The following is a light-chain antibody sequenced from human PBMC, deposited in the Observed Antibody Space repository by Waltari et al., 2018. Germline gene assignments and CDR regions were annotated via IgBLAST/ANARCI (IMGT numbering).Light chain of an antibody. CDR1: QSITTY. Sequence: DIQMTQSPSSLSASIGDRVTITCRASQSITTYLNWYQQKPGKAPKLLIYAASSLQSGGPSRFSGSGSGTDFTLTISSLQPEDFATYSCQESYKTPPTFGGGTKVEIK. J-gene: IGKJ4*01. V-gene: IGKV1-39*01. CDR2: AAS. CDR3: QESYKTPPT.